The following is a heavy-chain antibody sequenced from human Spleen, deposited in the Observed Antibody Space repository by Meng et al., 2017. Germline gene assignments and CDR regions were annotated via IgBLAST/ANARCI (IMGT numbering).Heavy chain of an antibody. CDR1: GGSISLSY. Sequence: QVQLQESAPGLVKLSETLSLPCSVSGGSISLSYWSWIRQPAGKGLEWIGRIYSSGSTNYNPSLKSRVTMSVDTSKNQFSLKLSSVAAADTAVYYCARTLNWFDPWGQGTLVTVSS. J-gene: IGHJ5*02. CDR3: ARTLNWFDP. CDR2: IYSSGST. D-gene: IGHD2/OR15-2a*01. V-gene: IGHV4-4*07.